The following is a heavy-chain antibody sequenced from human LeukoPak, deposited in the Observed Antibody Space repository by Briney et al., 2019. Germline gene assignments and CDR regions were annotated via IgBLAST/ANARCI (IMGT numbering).Heavy chain of an antibody. CDR3: ARSSLDYNWFDP. D-gene: IGHD6-13*01. CDR2: IYYSGST. CDR1: GGSISSSSYY. Sequence: SGTLSLTCTVSGGSISSSSYYWGWIRQPPGKGLEWIGSIYYSGSTYYNPSLKSRVTISVDTSKNQFSLKLSSVTAADTAVYYCARSSLDYNWFDPWGQGTLVTVSS. V-gene: IGHV4-39*07. J-gene: IGHJ5*02.